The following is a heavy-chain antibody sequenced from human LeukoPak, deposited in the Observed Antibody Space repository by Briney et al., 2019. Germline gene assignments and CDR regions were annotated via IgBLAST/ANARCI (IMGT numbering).Heavy chain of an antibody. CDR2: IGSDNKP. D-gene: IGHD3-10*02. Sequence: PGGSLRLSCDAAGFSFSAYAMTWVRQAPGKGLERVSSIGSDNKPHYSESVKGRFAISRDNSKNMLCLQLNSLRAEDTALYYCARALHYYVAMNVWGQGTTVTVSS. J-gene: IGHJ6*01. CDR3: ARALHYYVAMNV. CDR1: GFSFSAYA. V-gene: IGHV3-23*05.